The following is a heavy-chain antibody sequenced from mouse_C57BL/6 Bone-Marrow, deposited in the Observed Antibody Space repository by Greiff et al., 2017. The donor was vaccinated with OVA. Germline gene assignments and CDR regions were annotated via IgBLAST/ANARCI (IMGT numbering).Heavy chain of an antibody. V-gene: IGHV1-55*01. CDR2: IYPGSGST. CDR1: GYTFTSYW. D-gene: IGHD1-1*01. Sequence: QVQLKQPGAELVKPGASVKMSCKASGYTFTSYWITWVKQRPGQGLEWIGDIYPGSGSTNYNEKFKSKATLTVDTSSSTAYMQLSSLTSEDSAVYYCARWGYGSSYPFAYWGQGTLVTVSA. J-gene: IGHJ3*01. CDR3: ARWGYGSSYPFAY.